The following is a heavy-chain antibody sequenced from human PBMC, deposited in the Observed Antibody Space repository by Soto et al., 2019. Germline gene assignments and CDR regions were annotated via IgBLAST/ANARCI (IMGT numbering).Heavy chain of an antibody. CDR2: INHSGST. CDR1: GGSFSGYY. J-gene: IGHJ6*02. CDR3: ARQCIAAAGTVYGMDV. Sequence: QVQLQQWGAGLLKPSETLSLTCAVYGGSFSGYYWSWIRQPPGKGLEWIGEINHSGSTNYNPSLKSRVTISVDTSKNQFSLKLSSVTAADTAVYYCARQCIAAAGTVYGMDVWGQGTTVTVSS. D-gene: IGHD6-13*01. V-gene: IGHV4-34*01.